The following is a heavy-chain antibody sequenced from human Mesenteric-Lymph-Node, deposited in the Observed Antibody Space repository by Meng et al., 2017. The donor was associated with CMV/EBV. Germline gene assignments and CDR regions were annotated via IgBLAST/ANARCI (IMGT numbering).Heavy chain of an antibody. D-gene: IGHD2-2*02. J-gene: IGHJ6*02. CDR2: INHSGST. V-gene: IGHV4-34*01. Sequence: SETLSLTCAVHGGSFSGYYWSWIRQPPGKGLEWIGEINHSGSTHYNPSLKSRVTISVDTPNNQFSLKLSSVTAADTAVYYSARVVCGTSCYTGLYRIRHYYFGMDVWGQGTAVTVSS. CDR3: ARVVCGTSCYTGLYRIRHYYFGMDV. CDR1: GGSFSGYY.